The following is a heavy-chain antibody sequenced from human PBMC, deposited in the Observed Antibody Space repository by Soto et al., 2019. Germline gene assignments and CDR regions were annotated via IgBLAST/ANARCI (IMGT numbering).Heavy chain of an antibody. Sequence: PGGSLRLSCAGSGFTFSDYWMSWVRQAPGKGLEWVANIKHDGSEKEYVDSLKGRVTISRDNAKNSLYLQMNSLRAEDTALYHCAGARWELLNNALDIWGQGTMVTVSS. V-gene: IGHV3-7*01. CDR3: AGARWELLNNALDI. D-gene: IGHD1-26*01. CDR1: GFTFSDYW. J-gene: IGHJ3*02. CDR2: IKHDGSEK.